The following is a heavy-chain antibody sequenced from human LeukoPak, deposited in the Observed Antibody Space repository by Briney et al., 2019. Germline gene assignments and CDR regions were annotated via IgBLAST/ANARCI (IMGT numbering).Heavy chain of an antibody. V-gene: IGHV1-2*02. Sequence: GASVKVSCKASGYTFTGYYMHWVRQAPGQGLEWMGWINPNSGGTNYAQKFQGRVTMTRDTSISTAYMELSRLRSDDTAVYYCARDIVVVTAIPFDAFDIWGQGTMVTVSS. J-gene: IGHJ3*02. CDR1: GYTFTGYY. CDR2: INPNSGGT. D-gene: IGHD2-21*02. CDR3: ARDIVVVTAIPFDAFDI.